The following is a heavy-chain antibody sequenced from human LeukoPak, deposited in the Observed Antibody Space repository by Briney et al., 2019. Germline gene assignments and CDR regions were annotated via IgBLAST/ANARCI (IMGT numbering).Heavy chain of an antibody. D-gene: IGHD2-2*02. Sequence: NPSETLSLTCAVYSGSFIGYYWSWIRQPPGKGLEWIGEINHSGSTNYNPSLKSRVTISVDTSKNQFSLKLSSVTAADTAVYYCARAADCSSTSCYTGGGWNYYYTDVWGKGTTVTVSS. CDR1: SGSFIGYY. V-gene: IGHV4-34*01. J-gene: IGHJ6*03. CDR2: INHSGST. CDR3: ARAADCSSTSCYTGGGWNYYYTDV.